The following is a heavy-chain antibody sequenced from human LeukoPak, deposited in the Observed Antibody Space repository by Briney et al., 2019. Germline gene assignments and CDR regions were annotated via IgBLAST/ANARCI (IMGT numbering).Heavy chain of an antibody. V-gene: IGHV3-30*04. Sequence: SGGSLRLSCAASGFTFSSYAMHWVRQAPGKGLEWVAVISYDGSNKYYADSVKGQFTISRDNSKNTLYLQMNSLRAEDTAVYYCAREPDLRFLEWTSLDYWGQGTLVTVSS. CDR1: GFTFSSYA. D-gene: IGHD3-3*01. CDR3: AREPDLRFLEWTSLDY. CDR2: ISYDGSNK. J-gene: IGHJ4*02.